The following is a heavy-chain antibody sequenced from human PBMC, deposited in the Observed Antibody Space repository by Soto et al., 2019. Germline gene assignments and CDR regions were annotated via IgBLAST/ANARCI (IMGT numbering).Heavy chain of an antibody. J-gene: IGHJ5*02. CDR3: ARLDDYHRS. Sequence: SETLSLTCAVYGGSFSGYYWSWIRQPPGKGLEWIGEINHSGSTNYNPSLKSRVTISVDTSKNQFSLKLSSVTAADTAVYYCARLDDYHRSWGQGTLVTVSS. CDR2: INHSGST. V-gene: IGHV4-34*01. CDR1: GGSFSGYY. D-gene: IGHD4-17*01.